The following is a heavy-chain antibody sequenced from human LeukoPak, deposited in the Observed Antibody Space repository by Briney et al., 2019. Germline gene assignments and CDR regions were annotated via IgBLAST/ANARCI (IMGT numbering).Heavy chain of an antibody. CDR1: GYTFTSYD. Sequence: ASVKVSCKASGYTFTSYDINWVRQATGQGLEWMGWMNPNSGNTGYAQKFQGRVTMTRNTSISTAYMELSSLRSEDTAVYYCARVTVTSDYYYYHYMDVWGKGTTVTISS. V-gene: IGHV1-8*01. CDR3: ARVTVTSDYYYYHYMDV. J-gene: IGHJ6*03. CDR2: MNPNSGNT. D-gene: IGHD4-17*01.